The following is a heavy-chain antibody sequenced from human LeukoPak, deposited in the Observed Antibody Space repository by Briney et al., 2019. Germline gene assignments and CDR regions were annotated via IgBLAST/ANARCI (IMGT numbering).Heavy chain of an antibody. CDR1: GITFGSSS. J-gene: IGHJ4*01. CDR3: AGRTVVPGTLEF. Sequence: GGSLRLSCAASGITFGSSSMSWVRQGPGKGLEWVAGISSSGATTYYADSLKGRFTISRDNSKNTLYLQMNSLRAEDTAVYYCAGRTVVPGTLEFWGQGILVTVSS. V-gene: IGHV3-23*01. D-gene: IGHD6-19*01. CDR2: ISSSGATT.